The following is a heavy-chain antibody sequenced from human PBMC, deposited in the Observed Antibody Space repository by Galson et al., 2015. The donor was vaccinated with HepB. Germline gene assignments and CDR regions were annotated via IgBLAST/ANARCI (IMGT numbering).Heavy chain of an antibody. CDR3: AHSFDNVLTGYYVYFDY. CDR2: IYWDDDK. J-gene: IGHJ4*02. D-gene: IGHD3-9*01. Sequence: PALVKPTQTLTLTCTFSGFSLSKNGVAVGWIRQPPGKALEWLAVIYWDDDKRYSPSLKTRLTITKDTSKNQVVLTMTNMDPVDTATYYCAHSFDNVLTGYYVYFDYWGQGTLVTVSS. V-gene: IGHV2-5*02. CDR1: GFSLSKNGVA.